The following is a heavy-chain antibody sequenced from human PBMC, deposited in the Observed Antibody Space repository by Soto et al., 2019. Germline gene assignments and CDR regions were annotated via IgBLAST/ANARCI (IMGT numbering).Heavy chain of an antibody. J-gene: IGHJ4*02. V-gene: IGHV3-48*03. CDR3: VTRFTAVATARFDY. Sequence: PGGSLRLSCAASGFTFSSFEMNWVRQAPGKGLEWIAYISSSASIIYYADSVKGRFTISRENANNSLYLQMNGLEIEDTAMYYCVTRFTAVATARFDYWGQGTLVTVSS. D-gene: IGHD2-21*02. CDR2: ISSSASII. CDR1: GFTFSSFE.